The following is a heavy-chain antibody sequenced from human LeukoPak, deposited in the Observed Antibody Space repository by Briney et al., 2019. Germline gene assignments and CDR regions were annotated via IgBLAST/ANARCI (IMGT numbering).Heavy chain of an antibody. J-gene: IGHJ4*02. D-gene: IGHD3-22*01. CDR1: GYTFTGYY. V-gene: IGHV1-2*02. CDR2: INPNSGGT. Sequence: ASVKVSCKASGYTFTGYYMHWVRQAPGQGPEWMGWINPNSGGTNYAQKFQGRVTMTRDTSISTAYMELSRLRSDDTAVYYCARGLDSSGYYPFDYWGQGTLVTVSS. CDR3: ARGLDSSGYYPFDY.